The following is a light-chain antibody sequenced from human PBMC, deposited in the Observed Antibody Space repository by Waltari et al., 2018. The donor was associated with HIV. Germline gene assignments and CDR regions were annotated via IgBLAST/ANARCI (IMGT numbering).Light chain of an antibody. CDR3: QSYDRSLSNWV. V-gene: IGLV1-40*01. Sequence: QSVLTQPPSVSAAPGQRVPISCTGSSSNIGAGSYVHWYQQLPGTAPKLLIYGNSNRPSGVPDRVSGSKSGTAASLAISGLQPDDETDYYCQSYDRSLSNWVFGGGTKLTVL. CDR2: GNS. CDR1: SSNIGAGSY. J-gene: IGLJ3*02.